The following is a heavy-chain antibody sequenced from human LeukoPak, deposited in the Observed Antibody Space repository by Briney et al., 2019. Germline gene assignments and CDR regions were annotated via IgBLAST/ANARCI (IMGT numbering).Heavy chain of an antibody. CDR3: ARERNYYYYMDV. V-gene: IGHV1-69*05. CDR1: GYTFTGYY. CDR2: IIPIFGTA. Sequence: SVKVSCKASGYTFTGYYMHWVRQAPGQGLEWMGRIIPIFGTANYAQKFQGRVTITTDESTSTAYMELSSLRSEDTAVYYCARERNYYYYMDVWGKGTTVTVSS. J-gene: IGHJ6*03.